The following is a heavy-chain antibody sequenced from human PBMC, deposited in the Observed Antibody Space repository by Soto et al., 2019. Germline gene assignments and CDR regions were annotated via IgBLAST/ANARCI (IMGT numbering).Heavy chain of an antibody. CDR1: VGTFSSYA. CDR3: ATRNTVAYYYYYGMDV. CDR2: IIPIFGTA. V-gene: IGHV1-69*01. D-gene: IGHD4-17*01. Sequence: QVQLVQSGAEVKKPGSSVKVSCKASVGTFSSYAISWVRQAPGQGLEWMGGIIPIFGTANYAQKFQGRVTITADETTSTDYMELSSLRSEDTAVYYCATRNTVAYYYYYGMDVWGQGTTVTVS. J-gene: IGHJ6*02.